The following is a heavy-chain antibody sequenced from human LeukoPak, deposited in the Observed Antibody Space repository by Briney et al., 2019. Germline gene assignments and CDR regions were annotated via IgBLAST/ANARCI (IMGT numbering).Heavy chain of an antibody. CDR3: AKDRDSSGYLDY. CDR2: ISGSGGST. Sequence: GGSLRLSCAASGFTFSSYAMSWVRQAPGKGLEWVSAISGSGGSTYYADSVKGRFTISRDNSKNTLYLQMNNLRAEDTAVYYCAKDRDSSGYLDYRGQGTLVTVPS. D-gene: IGHD3-22*01. CDR1: GFTFSSYA. J-gene: IGHJ4*02. V-gene: IGHV3-23*01.